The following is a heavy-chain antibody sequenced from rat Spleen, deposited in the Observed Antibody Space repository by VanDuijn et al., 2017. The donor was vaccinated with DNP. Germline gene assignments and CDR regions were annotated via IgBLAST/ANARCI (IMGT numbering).Heavy chain of an antibody. CDR3: ARWNSGHFDY. Sequence: EVQLVESGGDLVQPGRSLKLSCVASGFTFNNYWMTWIRQVPGKGLEWVASIISSGGNTYYPDSVKGRFAISRDNAKSTLYLQMNSLRSEDMATYYCARWNSGHFDYWGQGVMVTVSS. V-gene: IGHV5-31*01. J-gene: IGHJ2*01. CDR2: IISSGGNT. CDR1: GFTFNNYW. D-gene: IGHD4-3*01.